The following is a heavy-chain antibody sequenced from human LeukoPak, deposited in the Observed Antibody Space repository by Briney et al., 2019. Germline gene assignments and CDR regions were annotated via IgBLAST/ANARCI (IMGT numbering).Heavy chain of an antibody. CDR3: ARGGQYYYDSSGYYYLYYYMDV. J-gene: IGHJ6*03. V-gene: IGHV1-46*01. CDR2: INPNSGNT. D-gene: IGHD3-22*01. CDR1: GYTFTGYY. Sequence: ASVKVSCKASGYTFTGYYMHWVRQAPGQGLEWMGRINPNSGNTSYAQKFQGRVTMTRDTSTSTVYMELSSLRSEDTAVYYCARGGQYYYDSSGYYYLYYYMDVWGKGTTVTVSS.